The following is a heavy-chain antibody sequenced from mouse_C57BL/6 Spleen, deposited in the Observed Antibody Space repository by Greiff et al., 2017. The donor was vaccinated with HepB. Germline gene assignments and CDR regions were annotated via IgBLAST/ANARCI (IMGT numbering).Heavy chain of an antibody. Sequence: VQRVESGAELVKPGASVKMSCKASGYTFTTYPIEWMKQNHGKSLEWIGNFHPYNDDTKYNEKFKGKATLTVEKSSSTVYLELSRLTSDDSAVYYCARRNYYGSSYFDYWGQGTTLTVSS. V-gene: IGHV1-47*01. CDR3: ARRNYYGSSYFDY. J-gene: IGHJ2*01. D-gene: IGHD1-1*01. CDR2: FHPYNDDT. CDR1: GYTFTTYP.